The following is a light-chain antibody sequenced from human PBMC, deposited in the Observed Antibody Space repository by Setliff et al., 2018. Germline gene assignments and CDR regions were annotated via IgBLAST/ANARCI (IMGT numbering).Light chain of an antibody. V-gene: IGLV2-8*01. CDR3: SSYAGSNHFV. J-gene: IGLJ1*01. CDR1: SNDVSGYNY. CDR2: DVS. Sequence: QSVLTQPPSASGSPGQSVTISCTGTSNDVSGYNYVSWYQQHPGEAHQLMIYDVSKRPSGVPDRFSGSKSGNTASLTVSGLQAEDEADYYCSSYAGSNHFVFGTGTKVTVL.